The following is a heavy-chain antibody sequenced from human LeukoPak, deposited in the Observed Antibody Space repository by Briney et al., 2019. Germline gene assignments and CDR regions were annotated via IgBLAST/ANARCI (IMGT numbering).Heavy chain of an antibody. CDR1: GGSISSGGYY. D-gene: IGHD2-8*02. V-gene: IGHV4-31*03. CDR3: ARGYPLSGVET. J-gene: IGHJ5*02. CDR2: IYYSGST. Sequence: PSQTLSLTCTVSGGSISSGGYYWSWIRQHPGKGLEWIGYIYYSGSTYYNPSLKSRVTISVDTSKNQFSLRLSSVTAADTAVYYCARGYPLSGVETWGQGTLVTVSS.